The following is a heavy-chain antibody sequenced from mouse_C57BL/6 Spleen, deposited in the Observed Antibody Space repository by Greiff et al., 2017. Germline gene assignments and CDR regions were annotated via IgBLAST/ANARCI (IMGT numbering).Heavy chain of an antibody. J-gene: IGHJ1*03. CDR2: INPSNGGT. CDR3: ARKGGDYAYWYFDV. CDR1: GYTFTSYW. D-gene: IGHD2-4*01. Sequence: VQLQQPGTELVKPGASVKLSCKASGYTFTSYWMHWVKQRPGQGLEWIGNINPSNGGTNYNEKFKSKATLTVDKSSSTAYMQLSSLTSEDSAVYYCARKGGDYAYWYFDVWGTGTTVTVSS. V-gene: IGHV1-53*01.